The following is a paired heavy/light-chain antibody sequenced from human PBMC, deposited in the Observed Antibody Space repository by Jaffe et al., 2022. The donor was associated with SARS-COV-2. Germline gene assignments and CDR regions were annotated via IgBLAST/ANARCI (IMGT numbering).Light chain of an antibody. J-gene: IGKJ2*01. CDR2: WAS. CDR3: HQYYDGHT. V-gene: IGKV4-1*01. CDR1: QSVLYSSNKKNF. Sequence: DIVMTQSPDSLAVPLGGRATINCKSSQSVLYSSNKKNFLAWYQQKPGQPPKLLIYWASTRESGVPDRFSGSGSGTDFTLTISSLQAEDVAVYYCHQYYDGHTFGRGTKLGIK.
Heavy chain of an antibody. D-gene: IGHD6-19*01. V-gene: IGHV3-23*01. CDR2: FDRGTT. CDR3: VREAGRYTSGLNFFDY. J-gene: IGHJ4*02. CDR1: GFTFSTYA. Sequence: EVQLLESGGGLVQPGGSLRLACAASGFTFSTYAMSWVRQAPGKGPEWVSAFDRGTTYYADSVKGRFTISRDTSRNTLYLHMNSLTAEDTAVYYCVREAGRYTSGLNFFDYWGRGALVTVSS.